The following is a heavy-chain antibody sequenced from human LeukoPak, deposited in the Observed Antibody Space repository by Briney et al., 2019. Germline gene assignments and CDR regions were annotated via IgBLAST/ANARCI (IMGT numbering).Heavy chain of an antibody. CDR1: GYTFTGYY. V-gene: IGHV1-2*02. D-gene: IGHD3-10*01. CDR2: INPNSGGT. CDR3: ARDSSLLWFGDFDY. J-gene: IGHJ4*02. Sequence: ASVKVSCKASGYTFTGYYMHWVRQAPGQGLEWMGWINPNSGGTNYAQKFQGRVTMTRDTSISTAYMELSRLRSEDTAVYYCARDSSLLWFGDFDYWGQGTLVTVSS.